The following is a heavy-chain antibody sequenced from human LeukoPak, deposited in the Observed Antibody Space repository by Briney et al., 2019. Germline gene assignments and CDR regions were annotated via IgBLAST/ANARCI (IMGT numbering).Heavy chain of an antibody. V-gene: IGHV3-23*01. Sequence: GGPLRLSCAASGFTFSTYAMSWVRQAPGKGLEWVSTISGSATGGNTYYADSVKGRFTISRDNSKNTLFLQMTSLTAEDTAVYYCTKKSPYGGVDYWGQGTLVTFSS. CDR2: ISGSATGGNT. J-gene: IGHJ4*02. D-gene: IGHD4-23*01. CDR1: GFTFSTYA. CDR3: TKKSPYGGVDY.